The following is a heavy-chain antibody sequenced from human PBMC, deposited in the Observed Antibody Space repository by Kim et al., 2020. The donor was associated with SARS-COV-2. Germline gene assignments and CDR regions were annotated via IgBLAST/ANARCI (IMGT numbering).Heavy chain of an antibody. V-gene: IGHV4-30-4*01. CDR2: IYYSGST. J-gene: IGHJ3*02. D-gene: IGHD6-13*01. Sequence: SETLSLTCTVSGGSISSGDYYWSWTRQPPGKGLEWIGYIYYSGSTYYNPSLKSRVTISVDTSKNQFSLKLSSVTAADTAVYYCARDPRYSSSWYGPAAFDIWGQGTMVTVSS. CDR3: ARDPRYSSSWYGPAAFDI. CDR1: GGSISSGDYY.